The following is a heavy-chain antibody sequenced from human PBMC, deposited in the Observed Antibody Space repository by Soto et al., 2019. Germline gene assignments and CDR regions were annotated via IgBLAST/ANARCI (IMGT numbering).Heavy chain of an antibody. V-gene: IGHV5-10-1*01. CDR3: AISPNYYFFGMDV. J-gene: IGHJ6*02. Sequence: GESLKISCNCSGYNFPIYCINLVRQMPGKGLEWMGKIDPSDSYTYYSPSFQGHVTISADKSISTAYLQWSSLKASDTARYYCAISPNYYFFGMDVWGQGTTVTVSS. CDR1: GYNFPIYC. CDR2: IDPSDSYT.